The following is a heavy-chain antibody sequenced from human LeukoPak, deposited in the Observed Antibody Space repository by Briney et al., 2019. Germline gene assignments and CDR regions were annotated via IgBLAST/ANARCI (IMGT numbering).Heavy chain of an antibody. CDR2: ISESGSGT. CDR3: AKDRGSSGWYGY. Sequence: PGGSLRLSCAVSGLTFSRYAMSWVRQAPGKGLEWVSAISESGSGTYYADSVKGRFTISRDNSKDTLSLQMNSLRAEDTAVYSCAKDRGSSGWYGYWGQGTLVTVSS. CDR1: GLTFSRYA. D-gene: IGHD6-19*01. J-gene: IGHJ4*02. V-gene: IGHV3-23*01.